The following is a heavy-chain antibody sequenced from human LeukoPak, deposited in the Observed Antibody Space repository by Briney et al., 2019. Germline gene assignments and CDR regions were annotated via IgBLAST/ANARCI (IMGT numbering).Heavy chain of an antibody. J-gene: IGHJ6*02. D-gene: IGHD3-10*01. V-gene: IGHV3-30*18. CDR2: ISYDGSNK. CDR3: AKDPYGEAGHYYYGMDV. CDR1: GFTFSSYG. Sequence: PGGSLRLSCAASGFTFSSYGMHWVRQAPGKGLEWVAVISYDGSNKYYADSVKGRFTISRDNSKNTLYLQMNSLRAEDTAVYYCAKDPYGEAGHYYYGMDVWGQGTTVTVSS.